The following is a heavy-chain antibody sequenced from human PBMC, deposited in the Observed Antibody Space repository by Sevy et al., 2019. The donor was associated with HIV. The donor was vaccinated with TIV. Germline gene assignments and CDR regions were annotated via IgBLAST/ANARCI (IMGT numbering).Heavy chain of an antibody. Sequence: GGSLRLSCAASGFTFSSYAMSWVRQAPGKGLEWVSAISGSGGSTYYADSVRGRFTISRDNSKNTLYLQMNSLRAEDTAVYYCAKAPDSSGWLLFDYWGQGTLVTVSS. CDR3: AKAPDSSGWLLFDY. J-gene: IGHJ4*02. CDR2: ISGSGGST. D-gene: IGHD6-19*01. CDR1: GFTFSSYA. V-gene: IGHV3-23*01.